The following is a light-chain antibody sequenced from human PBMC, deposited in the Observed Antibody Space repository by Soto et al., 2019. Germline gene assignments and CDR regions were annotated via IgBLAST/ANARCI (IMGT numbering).Light chain of an antibody. CDR3: SSYTSSSTLV. V-gene: IGLV2-14*01. J-gene: IGLJ2*01. Sequence: QSALTQPASVSGSPGQSITISCTGTSSDIGGYDFVSWYQHHPGKAPKLVIYEVSNRPSGVSNRFSASKSGNTASLTISGLQAEDEADYYCSSYTSSSTLVFGGGTKVTVL. CDR1: SSDIGGYDF. CDR2: EVS.